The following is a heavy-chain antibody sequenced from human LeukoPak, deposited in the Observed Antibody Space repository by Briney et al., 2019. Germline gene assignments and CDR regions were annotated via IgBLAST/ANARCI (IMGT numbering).Heavy chain of an antibody. Sequence: PSETLSLTCTVSGGTISSSSYYWGWIRQPPGNGLEWIGSIYYSGTTYYNPSLKSRVTISVDTSKSQFSLRLTSVTAADTAVYYCATHLRFLEWLSSYYFDYWGQATLVTVSS. J-gene: IGHJ4*02. CDR1: GGTISSSSYY. D-gene: IGHD3-3*01. CDR3: ATHLRFLEWLSSYYFDY. CDR2: IYYSGTT. V-gene: IGHV4-39*01.